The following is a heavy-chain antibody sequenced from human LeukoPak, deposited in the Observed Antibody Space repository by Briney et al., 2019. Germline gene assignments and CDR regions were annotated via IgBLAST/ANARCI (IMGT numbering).Heavy chain of an antibody. CDR2: IKQDGSDK. D-gene: IGHD1-1*01. CDR3: ATYKNQLRTVYFDS. V-gene: IGHV3-7*02. Sequence: PGGSLRLSCAASGFIFSGYWMSWVRQPPGKGLEWVANIKQDGSDKNYVDSVKGRFTISKDNAKNLLSLEMNGLRAEDTAVYYCATYKNQLRTVYFDSWGQGTLVTVSA. CDR1: GFIFSGYW. J-gene: IGHJ4*02.